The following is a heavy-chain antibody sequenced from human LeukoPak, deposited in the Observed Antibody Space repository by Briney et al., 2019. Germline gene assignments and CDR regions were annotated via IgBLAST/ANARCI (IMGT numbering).Heavy chain of an antibody. J-gene: IGHJ4*02. D-gene: IGHD3-16*02. V-gene: IGHV1-2*06. CDR3: ARAPSYRYNYFDY. Sequence: GASVKVSCKASGYTFTGYYMHWVRQAPGQGLEWMGRINPNSGGTNYAQKFQGRVTMTRDTSISTAYMELSRLRSDDTAVYYCARAPSYRYNYFDYWGQGTLVTVSS. CDR1: GYTFTGYY. CDR2: INPNSGGT.